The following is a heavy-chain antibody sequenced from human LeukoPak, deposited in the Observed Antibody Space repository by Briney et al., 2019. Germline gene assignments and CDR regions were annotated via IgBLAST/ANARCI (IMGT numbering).Heavy chain of an antibody. Sequence: SETLSLTCTVSGGSISSYYWSWIRQPPRKGLEWIGYIYTSGSTSYNPSLKSRVTISVDTSKNQFSLKLSSVTAADTAVYYCSRQYRGNLYYMDVWGTGTTVTVSS. CDR1: GGSISSYY. D-gene: IGHD4-23*01. CDR3: SRQYRGNLYYMDV. CDR2: IYTSGST. J-gene: IGHJ6*03. V-gene: IGHV4-4*09.